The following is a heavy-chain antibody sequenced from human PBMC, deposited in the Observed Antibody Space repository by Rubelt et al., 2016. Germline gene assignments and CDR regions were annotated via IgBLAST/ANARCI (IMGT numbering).Heavy chain of an antibody. CDR3: ARSSTCDY. V-gene: IGHV3-48*03. J-gene: IGHJ4*02. CDR2: ISGSGSST. CDR1: GFTFKDYA. Sequence: CVASGFTFKDYAMHWVRQAPGRGLEWVSGISGSGSSTYFADSVKGRFTISRDNAKNSLSLQINSLRDDDTAVYYCARSSTCDYWGQGTLVTVSS. D-gene: IGHD6-13*01.